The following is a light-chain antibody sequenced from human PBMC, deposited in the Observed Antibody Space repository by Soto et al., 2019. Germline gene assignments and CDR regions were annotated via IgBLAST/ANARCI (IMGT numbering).Light chain of an antibody. J-gene: IGKJ3*01. Sequence: EIVLTQSPGTLSLSPGEGATLSCRASQSVSSSHLAWYRQRPGQAPTLLIYGASSRATGIPDRFSGSGSGTDFTLTIRRLEPEDFAVYFCQQYGASPFTFGPGTRVDIK. CDR3: QQYGASPFT. V-gene: IGKV3-20*01. CDR2: GAS. CDR1: QSVSSSH.